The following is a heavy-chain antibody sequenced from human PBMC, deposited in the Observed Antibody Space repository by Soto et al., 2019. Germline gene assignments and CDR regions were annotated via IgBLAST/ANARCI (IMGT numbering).Heavy chain of an antibody. V-gene: IGHV2-5*02. J-gene: IGHJ5*02. Sequence: QITLKESGPTLVKPTQTLTLTCTFSGFSLSTSGVGVGWIRQPPGKALEWLALIYWDDDKRYSPSLKSRRTTTKDTSNTQGVRTMPHMDPVDTATYHRAHSALGAPRLGGDETWFDPWGQGTLVTVS. CDR2: IYWDDDK. CDR1: GFSLSTSGVG. D-gene: IGHD1-1*01. CDR3: AHSALGAPRLGGDETWFDP.